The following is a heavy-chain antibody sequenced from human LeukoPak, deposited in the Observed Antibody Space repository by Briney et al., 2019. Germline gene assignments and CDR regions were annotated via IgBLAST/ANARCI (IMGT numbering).Heavy chain of an antibody. V-gene: IGHV4-4*09. D-gene: IGHD3-3*01. CDR2: IYTSGST. CDR1: GGSISSYY. J-gene: IGHJ6*03. CDR3: ARQTYDFWSGFAYHYYMDV. Sequence: SETLSLTCTVSGGSISSYYWSWIRQPPGKGLEWIGYIYTSGSTNYNPSLKSRVTISVDTSKNQFSLKLSSVTAADTAVYYCARQTYDFWSGFAYHYYMDVWGKGTTVTVSS.